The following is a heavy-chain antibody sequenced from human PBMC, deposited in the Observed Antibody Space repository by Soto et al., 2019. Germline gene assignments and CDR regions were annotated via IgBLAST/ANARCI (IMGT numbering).Heavy chain of an antibody. CDR3: ARDRGSSDGFDP. CDR1: GFTFSSYG. D-gene: IGHD6-13*01. Sequence: QVQLVESGGGVVQPGRSLRLSCAASGFTFSSYGMHWVRQAPGKGLEWVAVIWYDGSNKYYADSVKGRFTISRDNSKNTLYLQMNSLRAEDTAVYYCARDRGSSDGFDPWGQGTLVTVSS. J-gene: IGHJ5*02. V-gene: IGHV3-33*01. CDR2: IWYDGSNK.